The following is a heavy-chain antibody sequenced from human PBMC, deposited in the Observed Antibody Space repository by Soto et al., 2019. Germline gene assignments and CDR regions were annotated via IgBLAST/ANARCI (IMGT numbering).Heavy chain of an antibody. D-gene: IGHD3-22*01. CDR2: IIPIFGTA. Sequence: SVKVSCKASGGTFSSYAISWVRQAPGQGLEWMGGIIPIFGTANYAQKFQGRVTITADESTSTAYMELSSLRSEDTAVYYCARDRAYDSSGYYLPENRFDPWGQGTLVTVSS. J-gene: IGHJ5*02. V-gene: IGHV1-69*13. CDR1: GGTFSSYA. CDR3: ARDRAYDSSGYYLPENRFDP.